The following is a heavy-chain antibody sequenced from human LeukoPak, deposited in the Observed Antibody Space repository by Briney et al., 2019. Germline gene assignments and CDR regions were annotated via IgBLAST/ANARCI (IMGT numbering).Heavy chain of an antibody. D-gene: IGHD3-22*01. CDR2: INPSGGST. J-gene: IGHJ4*02. CDR3: ARDNIVVGPFDY. V-gene: IGHV1-46*01. Sequence: ASVKVSCKASGYTFTSFHMHWVRQAPGQGLEWMGIINPSGGSTIYAQKFQGRVTMTRDTSTSIVYMELSSLRSEDTAVYYCARDNIVVGPFDYWGQGTLVTVSS. CDR1: GYTFTSFH.